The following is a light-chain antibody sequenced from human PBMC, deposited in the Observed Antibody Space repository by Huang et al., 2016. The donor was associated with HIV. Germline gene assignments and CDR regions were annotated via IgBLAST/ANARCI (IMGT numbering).Light chain of an antibody. CDR2: GAS. J-gene: IGKJ1*01. Sequence: EIVMTQSPATLSVSPGERATISCRASQSVSSNLAWYQQKPGQAPRLLMYGASTRATGIPVRFSGSGSGTEFTLTISSLQSEDFAVYYCQQYNNWPPERTFGQGTKVEIK. V-gene: IGKV3-15*01. CDR1: QSVSSN. CDR3: QQYNNWPPERT.